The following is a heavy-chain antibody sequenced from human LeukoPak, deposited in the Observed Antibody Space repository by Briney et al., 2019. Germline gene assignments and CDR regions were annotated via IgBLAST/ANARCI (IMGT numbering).Heavy chain of an antibody. CDR2: INPSGRI. CDR1: GGSFSGYY. CDR3: ARGRQEVSMIVVVMTAVSYYLDV. J-gene: IGHJ6*03. V-gene: IGHV4-34*01. D-gene: IGHD3-22*01. Sequence: PLETLSLTCAVYGGSFSGYYWTWIRQAPGKGLEWIGEINPSGRISYNPSLKSRLTISVDASKNQFSLNLRSLTAADTAVYYCARGRQEVSMIVVVMTAVSYYLDVWGKGTTVTVS.